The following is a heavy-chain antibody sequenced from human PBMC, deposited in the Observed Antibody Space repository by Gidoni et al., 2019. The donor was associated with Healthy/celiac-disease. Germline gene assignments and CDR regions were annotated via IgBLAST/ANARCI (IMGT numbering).Heavy chain of an antibody. CDR3: ARDSLGWLESMRGYNWFDP. J-gene: IGHJ5*02. CDR1: GGSISSSNW. V-gene: IGHV4-4*02. Sequence: QVQLQESGPGLVKPSGTLSLTCAVSGGSISSSNWWSWVRQPPGKGLEWIGEIYHSGSTNYNPSLKSRVTISVDKSKNQFSLKLSSVTAADTAVYYCARDSLGWLESMRGYNWFDPWGQGTLVTVSS. D-gene: IGHD6-19*01. CDR2: IYHSGST.